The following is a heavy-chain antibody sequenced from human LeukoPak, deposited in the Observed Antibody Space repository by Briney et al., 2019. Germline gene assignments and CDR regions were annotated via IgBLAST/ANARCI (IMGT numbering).Heavy chain of an antibody. CDR3: ARDSGGSYYLPYFDY. CDR1: GFTFSSYG. V-gene: IGHV3-30*03. D-gene: IGHD1-26*01. Sequence: GGSLRLSCAASGFTFSSYGMHWVRQAPGKGLEWVAVISYDGSNKYYADSVKGRFTISRDNSKNTLYLQMNSLRAEDTAVYYCARDSGGSYYLPYFDYWGQGTLVTVSS. CDR2: ISYDGSNK. J-gene: IGHJ4*02.